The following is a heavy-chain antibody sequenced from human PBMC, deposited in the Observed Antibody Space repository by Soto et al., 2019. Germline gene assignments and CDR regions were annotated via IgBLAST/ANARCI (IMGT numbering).Heavy chain of an antibody. CDR2: INAGNGNT. CDR1: GYTFTSYA. D-gene: IGHD1-7*01. J-gene: IGHJ5*02. Sequence: QVQLVQSGAEVKKPGASVKVSCKASGYTFTSYAMHWVRQAPGQRLEWMGWINAGNGNTKYSQKFQGRVTITRDTSASTAYMELSSLRCEETAVYYCARKGRTGVYNWNYNNWFAPWGQGTLVTVSS. V-gene: IGHV1-3*01. CDR3: ARKGRTGVYNWNYNNWFAP.